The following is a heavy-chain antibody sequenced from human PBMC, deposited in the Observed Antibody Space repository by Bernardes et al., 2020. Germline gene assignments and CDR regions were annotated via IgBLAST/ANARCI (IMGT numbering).Heavy chain of an antibody. CDR3: ARDGGRYYFDY. CDR1: EFTYS. D-gene: IGHD3-16*01. J-gene: IGHJ4*02. CDR2: ISSTGSAI. Sequence: GGSLRLSCAASEFTYSMNWVRQAPGKGLEWVSYISSTGSAIYYADSVKGRFTVSRDNAKNSLYLQMNSLRPEDTAVYYCARDGGRYYFDYWGQGTLVTVSS. V-gene: IGHV3-48*01.